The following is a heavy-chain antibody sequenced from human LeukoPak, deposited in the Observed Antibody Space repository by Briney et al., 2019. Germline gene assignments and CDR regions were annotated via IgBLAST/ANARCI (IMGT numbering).Heavy chain of an antibody. CDR3: AKDRCSGGSCYSINAEYFQH. D-gene: IGHD2-15*01. CDR1: GFTISSYG. V-gene: IGHV3-30*02. J-gene: IGHJ1*01. CDR2: IRYDGSNK. Sequence: GGSLRLSCAASGFTISSYGMHWVRQAPGKGLEWVAFIRYDGSNKYYADSVKGRFTISRDNSKNTLYLQMNSLRAEDTAVYYCAKDRCSGGSCYSINAEYFQHWGQGTLVTVSS.